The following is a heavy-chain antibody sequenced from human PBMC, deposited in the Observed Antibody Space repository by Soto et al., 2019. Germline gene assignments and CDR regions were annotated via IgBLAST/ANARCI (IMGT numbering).Heavy chain of an antibody. D-gene: IGHD2-2*01. CDR3: TRRASSSFYHFDF. CDR1: GYSFTAYW. CDR2: IDPSDSYV. J-gene: IGHJ4*02. Sequence: GGSLNISCQASGYSFTAYWITWVRQMPGKGLEWMATIDPSDSYVDYSPSFRGHVTFSVDRSITTVYLQWNSLKASDSAMYFCTRRASSSFYHFDFWGQGALVTVSS. V-gene: IGHV5-10-1*01.